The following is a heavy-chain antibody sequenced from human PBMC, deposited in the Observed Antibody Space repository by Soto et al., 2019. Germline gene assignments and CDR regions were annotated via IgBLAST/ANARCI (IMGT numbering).Heavy chain of an antibody. V-gene: IGHV4-39*01. Sequence: SETLSLTCTVSGGSISSSSYYWGWIRQPPGKGLEWIGSIYYSGSTYYNPSLKSRVTISVDTSKNQFSLKLSSVTAADTAVYYCARHSPHITMIVVEHNWFDPWGQGTLVTVSS. D-gene: IGHD3-22*01. CDR1: GGSISSSSYY. CDR2: IYYSGST. J-gene: IGHJ5*02. CDR3: ARHSPHITMIVVEHNWFDP.